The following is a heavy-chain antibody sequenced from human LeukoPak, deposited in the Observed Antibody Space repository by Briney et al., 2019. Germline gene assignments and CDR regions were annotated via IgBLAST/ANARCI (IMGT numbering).Heavy chain of an antibody. J-gene: IGHJ6*03. D-gene: IGHD6-13*01. CDR3: ARGLGAQLSSSWYRGGYYYIDV. Sequence: ASVKVSCKASGYTFTGYYMHWVRQAPGQGLEWMGWINPNSGGTNYAQKFQGRVTMTRDTSISTAYMELSRLRSDDTAVYYCARGLGAQLSSSWYRGGYYYIDVWGKGTTVTISS. CDR2: INPNSGGT. CDR1: GYTFTGYY. V-gene: IGHV1-2*02.